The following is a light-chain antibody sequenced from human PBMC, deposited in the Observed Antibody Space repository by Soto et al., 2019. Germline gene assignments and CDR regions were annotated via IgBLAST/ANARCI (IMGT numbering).Light chain of an antibody. J-gene: IGKJ1*01. Sequence: DIQMTQSPSTLSASVIDIVTMTCLASQSISSWLAWYQQKPGKAPKLLIYDASSLESGVPSRFSGSGSGTEFTLTISSLQPDDFATYYCQQYNSYSRTFGQGTKVDIK. V-gene: IGKV1-5*01. CDR1: QSISSW. CDR3: QQYNSYSRT. CDR2: DAS.